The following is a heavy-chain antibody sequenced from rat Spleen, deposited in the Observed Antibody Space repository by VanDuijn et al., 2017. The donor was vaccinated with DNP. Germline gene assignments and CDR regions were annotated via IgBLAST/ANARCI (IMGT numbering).Heavy chain of an antibody. Sequence: EVKLVESGGGLVQPGRSLKLSCAASGFNFNDYWMGWVRQAPGKGLEWVASISNTGDITYYSDSVKGRFSLSRDNAKSTRNLQVNSLVSEDTATYYCTSNPPIRTAAPFDYWGQGVMVTVSS. J-gene: IGHJ2*01. CDR1: GFNFNDYW. CDR2: ISNTGDIT. CDR3: TSNPPIRTAAPFDY. V-gene: IGHV5-31*01. D-gene: IGHD1-2*01.